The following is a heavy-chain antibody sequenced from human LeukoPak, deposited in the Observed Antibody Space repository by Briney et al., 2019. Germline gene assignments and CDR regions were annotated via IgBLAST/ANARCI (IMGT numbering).Heavy chain of an antibody. Sequence: ASVKVSRTPSVYTLTPYGLTWVRQAPGQGLEWMGWISAYNGNKNYAQKLHARVIMTTDTSTRTAYMELRSLRSDDTAVYYCARSDSSGRYGGYYYYYMDVWGKGTTVTVSS. CDR3: ARSDSSGRYGGYYYYYMDV. CDR2: ISAYNGNK. CDR1: VYTLTPYG. J-gene: IGHJ6*03. D-gene: IGHD6-19*01. V-gene: IGHV1-18*01.